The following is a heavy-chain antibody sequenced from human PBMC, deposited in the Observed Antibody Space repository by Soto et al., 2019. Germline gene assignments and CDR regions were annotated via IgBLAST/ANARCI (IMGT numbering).Heavy chain of an antibody. D-gene: IGHD4-17*01. CDR3: ARVDYARYYYYYGMDV. CDR1: GGTFSSYA. V-gene: IGHV1-69*13. J-gene: IGHJ6*02. Sequence: SVKVSCKASGGTFSSYAISWVRQAPGQGLEWMGGIIPIFGTANYAQKFQGRVTITADESTSTAYMELSSLRSEDTAVYYCARVDYARYYYYYGMDVWGQGTTVTVSS. CDR2: IIPIFGTA.